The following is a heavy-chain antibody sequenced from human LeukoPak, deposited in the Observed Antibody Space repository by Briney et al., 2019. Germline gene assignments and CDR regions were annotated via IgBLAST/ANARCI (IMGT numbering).Heavy chain of an antibody. Sequence: GGSLRLSCAASGFTFSSYAMSWVRQAPGKGLEWVSAISGSGGSTYYADSVKGRFTISRDNSKSTLYLQMNSLRAEDTAVYYCAKAPRAAAGTYNGMDVWGQGITVTVSS. J-gene: IGHJ6*02. V-gene: IGHV3-23*01. CDR2: ISGSGGST. D-gene: IGHD6-13*01. CDR3: AKAPRAAAGTYNGMDV. CDR1: GFTFSSYA.